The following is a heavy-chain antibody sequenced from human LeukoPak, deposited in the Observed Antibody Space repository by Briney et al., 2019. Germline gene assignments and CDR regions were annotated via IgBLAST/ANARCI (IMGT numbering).Heavy chain of an antibody. CDR1: GYTFTGYY. Sequence: GASVKVSCKASGYTFTGYYMHWVRQAPGQGLEWMGWINPNSGGTNYAQKFQGRVTMTRDTSISTAYMELSRLRAEDTAVYYCAKGSGSWYQGSFDYWGQGTLVTVSS. V-gene: IGHV1-2*02. J-gene: IGHJ4*02. CDR2: INPNSGGT. D-gene: IGHD6-13*01. CDR3: AKGSGSWYQGSFDY.